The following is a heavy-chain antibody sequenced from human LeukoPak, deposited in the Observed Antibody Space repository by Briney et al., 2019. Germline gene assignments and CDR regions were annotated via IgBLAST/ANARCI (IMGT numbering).Heavy chain of an antibody. V-gene: IGHV4-31*03. CDR3: ARRSSGSYDGRFDP. J-gene: IGHJ5*02. CDR1: GDSISSGGYY. Sequence: PQTLSLTCTVSGDSISSGGYYWSWIRQLPGKGLEWIGYIYHSGSTYYNPSFESRLTISIDTSKNQFSLELTSVTAADTAVYYCARRSSGSYDGRFDPWGLGTLVTVSS. D-gene: IGHD3-10*01. CDR2: IYHSGST.